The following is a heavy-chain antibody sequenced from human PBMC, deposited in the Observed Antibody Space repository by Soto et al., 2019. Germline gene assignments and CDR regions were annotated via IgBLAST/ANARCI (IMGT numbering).Heavy chain of an antibody. J-gene: IGHJ4*02. CDR3: VRLPLDS. CDR2: VNPVLGTA. V-gene: IGHV1-69*08. CDR1: GASLYNIT. Sequence: QVQLVQSGAEVKKPGSSVRVSCKIFGASLYNITVSWVRQAPGLGLQWMGRVNPVLGTANYAQEFQGRVRLSADSSTNTAYMDMTSLTPDDTAMYYCVRLPLDSWGQGTLVAVSS.